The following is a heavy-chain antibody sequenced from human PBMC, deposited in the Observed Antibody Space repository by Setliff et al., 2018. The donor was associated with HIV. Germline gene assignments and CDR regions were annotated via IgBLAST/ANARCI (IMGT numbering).Heavy chain of an antibody. D-gene: IGHD3-3*01. CDR1: GGTFSSYA. Sequence: SVKVSCKASGGTFSSYAISWVRQAPGQGLEWMGGIIPILGIANYAQKFQGRVTITADKSTSTAYMELSSLRSEDTAVYYCARGRVLRGYYYYYMDVWGKGTTVTVS. J-gene: IGHJ6*03. V-gene: IGHV1-69*10. CDR2: IIPILGIA. CDR3: ARGRVLRGYYYYYMDV.